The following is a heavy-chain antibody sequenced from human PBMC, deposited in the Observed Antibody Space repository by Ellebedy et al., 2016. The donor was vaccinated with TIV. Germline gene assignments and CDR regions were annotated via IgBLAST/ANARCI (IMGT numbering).Heavy chain of an antibody. J-gene: IGHJ6*02. CDR3: ARLAVTTMDYYYGMDV. Sequence: GESLKISCKGSGYSFTSYWIGWVRQMPGKGLEWMGIIYPGDSDTRYSPSFQGQVTLSADKSISTAYLQWSSLKASDTAMYYCARLAVTTMDYYYGMDVWGQGTTVTVSS. CDR2: IYPGDSDT. V-gene: IGHV5-51*01. D-gene: IGHD4-17*01. CDR1: GYSFTSYW.